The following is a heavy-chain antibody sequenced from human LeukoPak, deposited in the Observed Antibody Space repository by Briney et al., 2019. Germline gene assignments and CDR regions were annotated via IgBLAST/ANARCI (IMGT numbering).Heavy chain of an antibody. CDR3: TTNGVHCGSGSCYRSALDV. J-gene: IGHJ3*01. D-gene: IGHD2-15*01. Sequence: GGSLRLSCAASGFSFSDGWMTWVRQAPGKGLEWVGRIRTKAEGGTVDYAAPVKGRFTISRDDSKTTLYLQVNSLKTEDTAVYYCTTNGVHCGSGSCYRSALDVWGQGIMVTVSS. CDR2: IRTKAEGGTV. CDR1: GFSFSDGW. V-gene: IGHV3-15*01.